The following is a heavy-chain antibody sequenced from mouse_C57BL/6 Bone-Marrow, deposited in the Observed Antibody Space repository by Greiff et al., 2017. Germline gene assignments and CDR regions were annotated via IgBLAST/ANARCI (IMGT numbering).Heavy chain of an antibody. CDR1: GYTFTDYY. D-gene: IGHD1-2*01. V-gene: IGHV1-76*01. CDR3: TRGDYYGLFDD. CDR2: FYPGSGNT. Sequence: QVQLQQSGAELVRPGASVKLSCKASGYTFTDYYINWVKQRPGQGLEWIARFYPGSGNTYYNEKFKGKATLTAEKSSSTAYLQLSSLTSEDSAVYWWTRGDYYGLFDDWGQGTTLTVSS. J-gene: IGHJ2*01.